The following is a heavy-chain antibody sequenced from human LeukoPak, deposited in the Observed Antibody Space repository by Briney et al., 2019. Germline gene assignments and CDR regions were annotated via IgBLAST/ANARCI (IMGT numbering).Heavy chain of an antibody. CDR3: ARGKWARGPLRYYYMDV. CDR2: INHSGST. CDR1: GGSFSGYY. Sequence: PSETLSLTCAVYGGSFSGYYWSWIRQPPGKGLEWIGEINHSGSTNYNPSLKSRVTISVDTSKDQFSLKLSSVTAADTAVYYCARGKWARGPLRYYYMDVWGKGTTVIVSS. V-gene: IGHV4-34*01. D-gene: IGHD3-10*01. J-gene: IGHJ6*03.